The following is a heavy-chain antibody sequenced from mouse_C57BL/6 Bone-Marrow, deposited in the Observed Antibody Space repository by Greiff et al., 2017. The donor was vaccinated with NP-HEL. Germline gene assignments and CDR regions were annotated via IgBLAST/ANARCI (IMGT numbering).Heavy chain of an antibody. V-gene: IGHV5-6*01. CDR1: GFTFSSYG. D-gene: IGHD2-4*01. CDR2: ISSGGSYT. J-gene: IGHJ3*01. CDR3: ASPYDYDVAWFAY. Sequence: EVKLVESGGDLVKPGGSLKLSCAASGFTFSSYGMSWVRQTPDKRLEWVATISSGGSYTYYPDSVKGRFTISRDNAKNTLYLQMSSLKSEDTAMYYCASPYDYDVAWFAYWGPGTLVTVSA.